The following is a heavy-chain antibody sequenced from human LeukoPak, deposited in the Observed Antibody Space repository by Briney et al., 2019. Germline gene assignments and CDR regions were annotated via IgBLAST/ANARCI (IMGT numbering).Heavy chain of an antibody. V-gene: IGHV1-2*02. CDR3: ARGSHIRYCSSTSCYSYNWFDP. CDR2: INPNSGGT. CDR1: GYTFTGYY. J-gene: IGHJ5*02. Sequence: ASVKVSCKASGYTFTGYYMHWVRQAPGQGLEWMGWINPNSGGTNYAQKFQGRVTMTRDTSISTAYMELSRLRSDDTAVYYCARGSHIRYCSSTSCYSYNWFDPWGQGTLVTVSS. D-gene: IGHD2-2*01.